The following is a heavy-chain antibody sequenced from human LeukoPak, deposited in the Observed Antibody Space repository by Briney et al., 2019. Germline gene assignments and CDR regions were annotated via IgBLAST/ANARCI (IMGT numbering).Heavy chain of an antibody. D-gene: IGHD1-26*01. Sequence: PGGSLRLSCAASGFTFDDYAMHWVRQAPGKGLEWVSGISWNSGSIDYADSVKGRFTISRDNAKNSLYLQMNSLRPEDTAFYYCAKGTGRYWTFFDYWGQGTLVTASS. CDR1: GFTFDDYA. CDR2: ISWNSGSI. CDR3: AKGTGRYWTFFDY. V-gene: IGHV3-9*01. J-gene: IGHJ4*02.